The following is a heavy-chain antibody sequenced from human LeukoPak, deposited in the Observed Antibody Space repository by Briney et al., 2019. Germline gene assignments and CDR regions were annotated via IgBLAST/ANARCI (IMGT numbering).Heavy chain of an antibody. V-gene: IGHV3-7*01. J-gene: IGHJ4*02. D-gene: IGHD3-22*01. CDR1: EFTFSNYW. CDR2: IKQDGSEK. Sequence: GGSLRLSCAASEFTFSNYWMSWVRQAPGKGLEWVANIKQDGSEKYYVDSVKGRFTISRDNAKNSLYLQMNSLRAEDTAVYYCARVRDYYDSTGYPHYWGQGTLVTVSS. CDR3: ARVRDYYDSTGYPHY.